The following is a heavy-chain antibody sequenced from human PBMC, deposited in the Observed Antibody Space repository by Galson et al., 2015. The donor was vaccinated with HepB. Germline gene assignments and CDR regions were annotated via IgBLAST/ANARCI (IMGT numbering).Heavy chain of an antibody. CDR1: RGSLSGYF. CDR2: INHSGNT. CDR3: ARGELTSTWAAPGY. V-gene: IGHV4-34*01. Sequence: SETLSLTCVVSRGSLSGYFWSWIRQSPGEGLEWIGEINHSGNTNFHPSLKSRVTMSLDTSKNQFSLNLTSVTAADAAVYCCARGELTSTWAAPGYWGQGILVTVSP. J-gene: IGHJ4*02. D-gene: IGHD6-13*01.